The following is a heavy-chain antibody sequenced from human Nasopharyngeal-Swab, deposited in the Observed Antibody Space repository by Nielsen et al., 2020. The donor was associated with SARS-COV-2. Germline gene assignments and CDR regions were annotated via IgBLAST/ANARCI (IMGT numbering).Heavy chain of an antibody. Sequence: SETLSLTCTLSGGSISSYYWSWIRQPPGKGLEWIGYVYYSGSTYYNPSLKSRVTISVDTSKNQFSLKLSSVTAADTAVYYCATGRTDYFDYWGQGTLVTVSS. V-gene: IGHV4-59*08. CDR1: GGSISSYY. CDR2: VYYSGST. J-gene: IGHJ4*02. CDR3: ATGRTDYFDY. D-gene: IGHD1-14*01.